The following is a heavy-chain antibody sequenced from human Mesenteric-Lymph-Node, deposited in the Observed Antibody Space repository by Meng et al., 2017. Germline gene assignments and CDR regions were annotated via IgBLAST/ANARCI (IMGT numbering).Heavy chain of an antibody. Sequence: SETLSLTCAVSGDSISNNVYYWSWIRQPAGKGLEWIGRVFTTGSGNYNPSLKSRVSISVDTSKNQVSLKLSSVTAADTAVYYCASEISRKYNNWFDSWGQGIRVTVSS. D-gene: IGHD1-14*01. CDR1: GDSISNNVYY. J-gene: IGHJ5*01. CDR3: ASEISRKYNNWFDS. V-gene: IGHV4-61*02. CDR2: VFTTGSG.